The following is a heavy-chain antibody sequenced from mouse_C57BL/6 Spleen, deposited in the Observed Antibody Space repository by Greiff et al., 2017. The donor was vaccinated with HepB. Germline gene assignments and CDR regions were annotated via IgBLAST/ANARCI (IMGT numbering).Heavy chain of an antibody. Sequence: QVQLKQSGPGLVAPSQSLSITCTVSGFSLTSYGVHWVRQPPGKGLEWLVVIWSDGSTTYNSALKSRLSISKDNSKSQVFLKMNSLQTDDTAMYDCARHDYGSSYGFAYWGQGTLVTVSA. D-gene: IGHD1-1*01. CDR1: GFSLTSYG. J-gene: IGHJ3*01. CDR3: ARHDYGSSYGFAY. V-gene: IGHV2-6-1*01. CDR2: IWSDGST.